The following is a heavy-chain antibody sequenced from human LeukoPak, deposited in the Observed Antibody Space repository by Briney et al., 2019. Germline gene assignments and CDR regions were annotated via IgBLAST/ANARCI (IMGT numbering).Heavy chain of an antibody. CDR2: ISGSGGST. V-gene: IGHV3-23*01. CDR1: GVTFSSYA. J-gene: IGHJ4*02. D-gene: IGHD3-10*01. Sequence: GGSLRLSCSASGVTFSSYAMSWVRQAPGKGLEWVSAISGSGGSTYYADSVKGRFTISRDNSKNTLYLQMNSLRAEETAVSYCEKWDFANVLRGVTFFDSWGQGTLVTLSP. CDR3: EKWDFANVLRGVTFFDS.